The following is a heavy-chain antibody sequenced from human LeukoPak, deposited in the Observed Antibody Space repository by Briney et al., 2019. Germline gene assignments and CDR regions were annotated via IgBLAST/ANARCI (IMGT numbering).Heavy chain of an antibody. D-gene: IGHD3-10*01. CDR2: INHSGST. J-gene: IGHJ4*02. CDR3: ARSHGSGSYYRY. Sequence: SETLSLTCAVYGGSFSGYYWSWIRQPPGKGLEWIGEINHSGSTNYNPSLKSRVTISVDTSKNQFSLKLSSVTAADTAVYYCARSHGSGSYYRYWGQGTLVIVSS. V-gene: IGHV4-34*01. CDR1: GGSFSGYY.